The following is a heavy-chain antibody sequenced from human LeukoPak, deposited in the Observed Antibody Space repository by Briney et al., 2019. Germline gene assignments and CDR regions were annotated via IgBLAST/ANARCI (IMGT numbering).Heavy chain of an antibody. V-gene: IGHV4-38-2*01. D-gene: IGHD5-12*01. J-gene: IGHJ3*02. CDR1: GYSISSGYY. CDR2: IYHSGST. Sequence: SETLSLTCAVSGYSISSGYYWGWIRQPPGKGLEWIGSIYHSGSTYYNPSLKSRVTISVDTSKNQFSLKPSSVTAADTAVYYCARSTWIDAFDIWGQGTMVTVSS. CDR3: ARSTWIDAFDI.